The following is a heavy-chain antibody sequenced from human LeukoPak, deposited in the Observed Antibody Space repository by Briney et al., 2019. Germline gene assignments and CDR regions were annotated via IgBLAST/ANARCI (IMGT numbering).Heavy chain of an antibody. V-gene: IGHV4-39*07. D-gene: IGHD3-10*01. Sequence: SETLSLTCTVSGGSVSSSGYYWGWIRQPPGKGLEWIGSIYYSGSTYYNPSLKSRVTISVDRSKNQFSLKLSSVTAADTAVYYCARVPLWFGEEGAFDIWGQGTMVTVSS. CDR2: IYYSGST. CDR1: GGSVSSSGYY. CDR3: ARVPLWFGEEGAFDI. J-gene: IGHJ3*02.